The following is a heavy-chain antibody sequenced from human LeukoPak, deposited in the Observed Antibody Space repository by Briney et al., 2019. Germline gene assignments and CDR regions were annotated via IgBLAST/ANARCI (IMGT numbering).Heavy chain of an antibody. CDR1: GYTFTGYY. CDR2: ISAYNGNT. CDR3: ASWDYYDSSGSDY. J-gene: IGHJ4*02. V-gene: IGHV1-18*04. D-gene: IGHD3-22*01. Sequence: ASVKVSCKASGYTFTGYYMRWVRQAPGQGLEWMGWISAYNGNTNYAQKLQGRVTMTTDTSTSTAYMELRSLRSDDTAVYYCASWDYYDSSGSDYWGQGTLVTVSS.